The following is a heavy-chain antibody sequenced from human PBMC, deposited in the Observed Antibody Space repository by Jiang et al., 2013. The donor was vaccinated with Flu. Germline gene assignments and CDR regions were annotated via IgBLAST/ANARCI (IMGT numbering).Heavy chain of an antibody. CDR3: TRSSGWIPDY. J-gene: IGHJ4*02. V-gene: IGHV3-7*03. Sequence: GILVQPGGSLRLSCAGSGFTLSNFWMHWVRQAPGKGLEWVANIKQDGSEKNYVDSVKGRFTISRDNAMNSLYLQMNGLRAEDTGVYYCTRSSGWIPDYWGQGTLVTVSS. CDR1: GFTLSNFW. D-gene: IGHD6-19*01. CDR2: IKQDGSEK.